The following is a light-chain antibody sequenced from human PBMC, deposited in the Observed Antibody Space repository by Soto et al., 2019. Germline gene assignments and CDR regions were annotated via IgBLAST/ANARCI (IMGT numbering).Light chain of an antibody. J-gene: IGLJ2*01. CDR3: SSYTTVKTVI. CDR2: DVT. CDR1: SSDVGAYNY. Sequence: QSALAQPASASGSPGQSITISCTGTSSDVGAYNYVSWYHQHHPGKAPELIIYDVTDRPSGVSTRFSGSKSGNTASLTISGRQAEDEGDYYCSSYTTVKTVIFGGGTKLTVL. V-gene: IGLV2-14*01.